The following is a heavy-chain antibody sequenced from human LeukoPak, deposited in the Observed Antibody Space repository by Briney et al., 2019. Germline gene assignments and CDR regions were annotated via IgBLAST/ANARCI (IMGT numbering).Heavy chain of an antibody. CDR3: ARLPYYSGSGRGGVDY. Sequence: PSETLSLTCTVSGGSISDSSYFWGWIRQPPGKGLEGSGSVYYSGRTYYNPSLKSRVTISVDTSRNQFSLKLSSMTAADTAVFYCARLPYYSGSGRGGVDYWGQGTLVTVSS. J-gene: IGHJ4*02. D-gene: IGHD3-10*01. V-gene: IGHV4-39*01. CDR2: VYYSGRT. CDR1: GGSISDSSYF.